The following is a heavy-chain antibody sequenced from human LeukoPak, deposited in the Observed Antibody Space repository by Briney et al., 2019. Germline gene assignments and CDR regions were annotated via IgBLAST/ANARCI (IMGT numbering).Heavy chain of an antibody. CDR1: GFTFSSYW. V-gene: IGHV3-74*01. Sequence: GGSPRLSCAASGFTFSSYWMHWVRQAPGKGLVWVSRINSDGSSTSYADSVKGRFTISRDNAKNTLYLQMNSLRAEDTAVYYCARVSIAVAVHFDYWGQGTLVTVSS. CDR2: INSDGSST. J-gene: IGHJ4*02. CDR3: ARVSIAVAVHFDY. D-gene: IGHD6-19*01.